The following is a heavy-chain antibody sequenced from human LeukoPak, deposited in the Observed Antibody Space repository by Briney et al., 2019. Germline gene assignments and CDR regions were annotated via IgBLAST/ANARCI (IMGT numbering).Heavy chain of an antibody. CDR3: AGAPGAVGYNELGWFDP. Sequence: GGSLRLSCAASGFTFSDYYMSWIRQAPGKGLEWVSYISSSSSYTNYADSVKGRFTISRDNAKNSLYLQMNSLRAEDTAVYYCAGAPGAVGYNELGWFDPWGQGTLVTVSS. CDR1: GFTFSDYY. CDR2: ISSSSSYT. V-gene: IGHV3-11*05. D-gene: IGHD5-24*01. J-gene: IGHJ5*02.